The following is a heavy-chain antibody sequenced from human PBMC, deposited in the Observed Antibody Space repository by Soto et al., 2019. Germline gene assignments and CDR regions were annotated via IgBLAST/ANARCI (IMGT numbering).Heavy chain of an antibody. D-gene: IGHD1-26*01. V-gene: IGHV3-23*01. CDR3: AKDREDHTSVWDAFDV. Sequence: GGSLRLSCAASEFTFSGYAMSGVRQAPWKGLEWVSSIGGGDDDRFSPDSVKGRFTISRDNSKNTLYLQMNSLRAEDTALYFCAKDREDHTSVWDAFDVWGQGTVVTVSS. J-gene: IGHJ3*01. CDR2: IGGGDDDR. CDR1: EFTFSGYA.